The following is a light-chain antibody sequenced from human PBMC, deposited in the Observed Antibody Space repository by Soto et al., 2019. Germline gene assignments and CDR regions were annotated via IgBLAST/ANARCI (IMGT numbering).Light chain of an antibody. CDR2: WAS. CDR1: QSVLYSSNNNNY. J-gene: IGKJ4*01. Sequence: DIVMTQSPDSLAVSLGERATINCKSSQSVLYSSNNNNYLAWYQQRPGQPPQLLIYWASTRESGVPDRFSGSGSGTDFTLTIISLQAEDVAVYYCQQYYDTPLTFGGGTRVEIK. V-gene: IGKV4-1*01. CDR3: QQYYDTPLT.